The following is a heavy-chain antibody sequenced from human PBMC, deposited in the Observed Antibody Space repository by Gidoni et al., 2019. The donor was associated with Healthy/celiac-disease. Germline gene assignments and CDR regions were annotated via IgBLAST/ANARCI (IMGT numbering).Heavy chain of an antibody. CDR3: ARLTTVVDY. J-gene: IGHJ4*02. D-gene: IGHD4-17*01. CDR1: GGSISSSSYY. CDR2: IYYSGST. V-gene: IGHV4-39*01. Sequence: QLQLQESGPGLVKPAETRSLTCTVSGGSISSSSYYWGWIRQPPGKGLEWIGSIYYSGSTYYNPSLTSRVTISVDTSKNQFSLKLSSVTAADTAVYYCARLTTVVDYWGQGTLVTVSS.